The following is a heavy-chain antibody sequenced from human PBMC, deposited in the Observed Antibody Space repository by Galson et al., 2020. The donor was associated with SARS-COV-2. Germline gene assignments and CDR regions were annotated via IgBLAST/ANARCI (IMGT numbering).Heavy chain of an antibody. V-gene: IGHV3-30*04. Sequence: GGSLSLSCAASGFTFSSYIMHWVRQAPGKGLAWVAVIPSDGNNKYYADPVKRRITISRDNSKNTLDLQVNSLRAEDTAVYYCAGEGDRYSDHWNAFDMWGQGTMVTVSS. D-gene: IGHD1-26*01. CDR1: GFTFSSYI. J-gene: IGHJ3*02. CDR2: IPSDGNNK. CDR3: AGEGDRYSDHWNAFDM.